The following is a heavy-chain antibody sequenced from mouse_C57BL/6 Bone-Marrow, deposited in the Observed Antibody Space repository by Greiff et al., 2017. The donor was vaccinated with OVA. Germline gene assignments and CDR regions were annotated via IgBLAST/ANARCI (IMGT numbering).Heavy chain of an antibody. CDR2: INPNNGGT. D-gene: IGHD1-1*01. CDR3: ASDYVGPAY. CDR1: GYTFTDYY. J-gene: IGHJ3*01. V-gene: IGHV1-26*01. Sequence: EVQLQQSGPELVKPGASVKISCKASGYTFTDYYMNWVKQSHGKSLEWIGDINPNNGGTSYNQKFKGKATLTVDKSSSTAYMELRSLTSEDSAVYYCASDYVGPAYWGQGTLVTVSA.